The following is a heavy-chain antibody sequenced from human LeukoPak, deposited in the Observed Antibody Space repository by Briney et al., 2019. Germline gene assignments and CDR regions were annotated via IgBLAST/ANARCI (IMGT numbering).Heavy chain of an antibody. V-gene: IGHV1-8*03. Sequence: ASVKVSCKASGYTFTSYDINWVRQATGQGLEWMGWMNPNSGNTGYAQKFQGRVTITRNTSISTAYMELSSLRAEDTAVYYCAKVRTMIAVAFDIWGQGTMVTVSS. CDR2: MNPNSGNT. CDR3: AKVRTMIAVAFDI. J-gene: IGHJ3*02. D-gene: IGHD3-22*01. CDR1: GYTFTSYD.